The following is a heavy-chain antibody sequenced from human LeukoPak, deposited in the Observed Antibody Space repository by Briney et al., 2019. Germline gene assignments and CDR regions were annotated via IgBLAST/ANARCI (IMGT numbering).Heavy chain of an antibody. Sequence: SETLSLTCTVSGGSISSYYWSWIRQPPGKGLEWIGYIYYSGSTNYNPSLKSRVTISVDTSKNQFSLKLSSVTAADTAVYYCASRRRDGYNFDYWGQGTLVTVSS. CDR3: ASRRRDGYNFDY. CDR2: IYYSGST. D-gene: IGHD5-24*01. CDR1: GGSISSYY. V-gene: IGHV4-59*01. J-gene: IGHJ4*02.